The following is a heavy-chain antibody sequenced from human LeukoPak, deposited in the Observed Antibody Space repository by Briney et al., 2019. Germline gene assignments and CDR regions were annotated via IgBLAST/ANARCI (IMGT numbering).Heavy chain of an antibody. CDR3: ARGPHYYGSGSYYNPQRYFDY. D-gene: IGHD3-10*01. Sequence: SETLSLTCAVYGGSFSGYYWSWIRQPPGKGLGWIGEINHSGSTNYNPSLKSRVTISVDTSKNQFSLKLSSVTAADTAVYYCARGPHYYGSGSYYNPQRYFDYWGQGTLVTVSS. CDR2: INHSGST. CDR1: GGSFSGYY. J-gene: IGHJ4*02. V-gene: IGHV4-34*01.